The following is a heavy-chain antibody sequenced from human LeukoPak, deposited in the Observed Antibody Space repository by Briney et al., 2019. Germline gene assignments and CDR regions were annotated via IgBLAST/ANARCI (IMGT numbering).Heavy chain of an antibody. Sequence: GASLNISCKASGSPFTSYWIGWLRHMRGKGLEWMGNIFPHDSSIRYSPSLQGQVTISADKSISTAYLQCTSLKASDTAMYYCARHLRGDDYRHLDYWGQGTLVSVSS. CDR1: GSPFTSYW. D-gene: IGHD5-24*01. J-gene: IGHJ4*02. CDR2: IFPHDSSI. CDR3: ARHLRGDDYRHLDY. V-gene: IGHV5-51*01.